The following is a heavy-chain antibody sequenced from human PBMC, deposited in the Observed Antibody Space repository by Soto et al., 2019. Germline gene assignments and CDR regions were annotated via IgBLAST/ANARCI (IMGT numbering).Heavy chain of an antibody. CDR2: ISSSGTTI. CDR1: GFTSSDYY. CDR3: AGGEMATISFDY. V-gene: IGHV3-11*01. D-gene: IGHD5-12*01. J-gene: IGHJ4*02. Sequence: QVQLVESGGGLVKPGGSLRLSCAASGFTSSDYYLSWIRQAPGKGLEWVSYISSSGTTIYYADSVQGRFTITRDNAKNSLYLQMNSLRAEDTAVYYCAGGEMATISFDYWGQGTLVTVSS.